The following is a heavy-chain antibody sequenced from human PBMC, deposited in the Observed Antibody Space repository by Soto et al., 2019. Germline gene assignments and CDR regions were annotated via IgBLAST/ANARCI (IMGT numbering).Heavy chain of an antibody. CDR1: GFTFSDYY. CDR3: TIVRVADSALDH. V-gene: IGHV3-11*06. CDR2: ISSSSSYT. J-gene: IGHJ4*02. D-gene: IGHD3-10*02. Sequence: GGSLRLSCAASGFTFSDYYMSWIRQAPGKGLEWVSYISSSSSYTNYADSVKGRFTISRDNSKNTLFLHMSNLRAEDTAMYYCTIVRVADSALDHWGQGTLVTVSS.